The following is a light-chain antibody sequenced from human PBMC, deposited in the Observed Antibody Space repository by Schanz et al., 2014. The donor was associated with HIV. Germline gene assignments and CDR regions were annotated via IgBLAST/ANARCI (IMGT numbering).Light chain of an antibody. V-gene: IGLV2-8*01. CDR3: STWDDSLNAAV. Sequence: QSVLTQPPSASGSPGQSVNISCTGTSSDVGGYYYVSWYQQHPGKAPKLMIYEVSKRPSGVPDRFSGSKSGNTASLAISGLRSEDEASYYCSTWDDSLNAAVFGGGTQLTVL. CDR2: EVS. J-gene: IGLJ7*01. CDR1: SSDVGGYYY.